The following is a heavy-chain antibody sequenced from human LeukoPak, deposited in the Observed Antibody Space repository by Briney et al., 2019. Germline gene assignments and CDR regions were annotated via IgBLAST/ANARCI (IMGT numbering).Heavy chain of an antibody. CDR3: AGLGVVVAAHYGMDV. Sequence: GASVKVSCKASGGTFSSYAISWVRQAPGQGLEWMGGIIPIFGTANYAQKFQGRVTITADKSTSTAYMELSSLRSEDTAVYYCAGLGVVVAAHYGMDVWGKGTTVTVSS. V-gene: IGHV1-69*06. J-gene: IGHJ6*04. D-gene: IGHD2-15*01. CDR2: IIPIFGTA. CDR1: GGTFSSYA.